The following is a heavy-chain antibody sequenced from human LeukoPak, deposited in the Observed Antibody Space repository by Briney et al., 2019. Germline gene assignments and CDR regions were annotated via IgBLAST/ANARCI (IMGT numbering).Heavy chain of an antibody. CDR3: SREHALGDF. CDR2: ISGSSSAI. V-gene: IGHV3-48*01. Sequence: GGSLRLSCTVSGFTLSDYGMNWVRQAPGKGLEWVSFISGSSSAIHYADSVKGRFTISRDNAKKSLYLQMNGLRAEDTAVYYCSREHALGDFWGQGSLVTVSS. J-gene: IGHJ4*02. CDR1: GFTLSDYG. D-gene: IGHD2-2*01.